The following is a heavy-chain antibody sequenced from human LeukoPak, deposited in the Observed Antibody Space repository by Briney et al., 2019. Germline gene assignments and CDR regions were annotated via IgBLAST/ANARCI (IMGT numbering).Heavy chain of an antibody. J-gene: IGHJ4*02. V-gene: IGHV4-59*08. CDR1: GGSISGYY. CDR2: IYYSGTT. Sequence: SETLSLTSTVPGGSISGYYWSWIRRPPGKGLEWIGYIYYSGTTNYNPSLKSRVTISVDTSKNQFSLKLSSVTAADTAVYYCARHGRRYSSSWYFDYWGQGTLVTVSS. D-gene: IGHD6-13*01. CDR3: ARHGRRYSSSWYFDY.